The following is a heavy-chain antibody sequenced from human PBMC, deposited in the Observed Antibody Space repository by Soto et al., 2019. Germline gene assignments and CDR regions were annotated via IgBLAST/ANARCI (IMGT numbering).Heavy chain of an antibody. CDR3: VSRIPSCVFDY. J-gene: IGHJ4*01. CDR1: GFTVNTNY. V-gene: IGHV3-53*01. CDR2: MYSGGGI. Sequence: GGSLRLSCLVSGFTVNTNYMYWVRHAPGRGLDLVSAMYSGGGIRYADSVKGRFPISRDTSENTLYFRMDKWRVEDTAAYVCVSRIPSCVFDYWGQGTLVTVSS.